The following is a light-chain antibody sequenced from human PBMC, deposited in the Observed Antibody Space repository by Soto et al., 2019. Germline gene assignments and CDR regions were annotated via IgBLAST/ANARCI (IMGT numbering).Light chain of an antibody. V-gene: IGLV2-14*01. CDR2: DVS. Sequence: QSALTQPASVSGSPGQSITISCTGTSSDVGGYNYVSWYQQHPGKAPKLMIYDVSNRPSGVSNRFSGSKSGNTASLTISGHQAEDEADYDCSSYTSSSTLVVFGGGTKLTVL. J-gene: IGLJ2*01. CDR3: SSYTSSSTLVV. CDR1: SSDVGGYNY.